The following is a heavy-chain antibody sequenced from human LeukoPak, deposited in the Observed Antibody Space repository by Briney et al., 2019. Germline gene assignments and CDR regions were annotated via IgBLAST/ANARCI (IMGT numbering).Heavy chain of an antibody. J-gene: IGHJ4*02. CDR3: ARRSTKENGFDF. D-gene: IGHD1-1*01. CDR2: IYYSGTT. Sequence: SETLSLTCTVSGGXISSSSYYWGWIRQPPGEGLEWIGTIYYSGTTYYNPSLGSRVTISLDTSKNQFSLKLTSVTAADTAVYYCARRSTKENGFDFWGQGTLVTVSS. CDR1: GGXISSSSYY. V-gene: IGHV4-39*01.